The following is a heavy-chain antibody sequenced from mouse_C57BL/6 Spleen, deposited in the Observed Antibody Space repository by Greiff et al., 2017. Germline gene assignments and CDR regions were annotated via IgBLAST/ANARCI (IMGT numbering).Heavy chain of an antibody. J-gene: IGHJ4*01. CDR2: IYPGSGST. CDR1: GYTFTSYW. D-gene: IGHD2-12*01. CDR3: ARSPYSGDAMDY. Sequence: QVQLQQPGAELVKPGASVKMSCKASGYTFTSYWIPWVKQSPGQGLEWIGDIYPGSGSTNYNEKFKSKATLTVDTSSSPAYMQLSSLTSEDSAVDDWARSPYSGDAMDYWGQGTSVTVSS. V-gene: IGHV1-55*01.